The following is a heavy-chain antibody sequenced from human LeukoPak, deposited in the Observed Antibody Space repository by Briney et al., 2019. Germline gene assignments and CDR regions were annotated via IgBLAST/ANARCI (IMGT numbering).Heavy chain of an antibody. CDR1: GYSFTSYW. CDR3: AVRYCTNGVCPIAAFFDY. CDR2: IYPGDSDT. J-gene: IGHJ4*02. Sequence: GESLKISCKGSGYSFTSYWIGWVRQMPGKGLEWMGIIYPGDSDTRYSPSFQGQVTISADKSISTAYLQWSSLKASDTAMYYCAVRYCTNGVCPIAAFFDYWGQGTLVTVSS. V-gene: IGHV5-51*01. D-gene: IGHD2-8*01.